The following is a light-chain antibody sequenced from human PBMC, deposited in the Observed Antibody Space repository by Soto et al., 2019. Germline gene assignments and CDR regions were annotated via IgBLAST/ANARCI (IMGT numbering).Light chain of an antibody. CDR3: SSYTSSSTRV. Sequence: QSALTQPASVSGSPGQSITISCTGTSSDVGGYNYVSWYQQNPGKAPKLMIYDVNNRPSGVSYRFSGSKSGNTASLTISGLQAEDEADYYCSSYTSSSTRVFGIGTKLTVL. CDR2: DVN. V-gene: IGLV2-14*01. CDR1: SSDVGGYNY. J-gene: IGLJ1*01.